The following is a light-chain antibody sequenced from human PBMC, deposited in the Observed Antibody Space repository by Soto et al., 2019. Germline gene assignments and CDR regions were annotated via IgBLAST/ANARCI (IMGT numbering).Light chain of an antibody. CDR3: QQRTNWPPYT. V-gene: IGKV3-11*01. CDR2: DAS. Sequence: IVLTQSPATLSLSPGERATLSCRASQSVSIYLAWYQHKPGQAPRVLIYDASNRATGIPARFSGSGSETDFTLTISSLEPEDFAVYYCQQRTNWPPYTFGQGTKLEIK. J-gene: IGKJ2*01. CDR1: QSVSIY.